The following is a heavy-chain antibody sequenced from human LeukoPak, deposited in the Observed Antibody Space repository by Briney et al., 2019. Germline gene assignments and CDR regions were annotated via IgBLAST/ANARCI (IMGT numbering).Heavy chain of an antibody. D-gene: IGHD6-25*01. CDR1: GFTFRIPV. Sequence: PGGSLRLSCAASGFTFRIPVMSWVRQAPGKGLEWVSAISGDSGGTYYADSVKGRFTISRDNSKSTLYLQMNSLGAEDTAVYYCAKGSAAARPYYFDSWGQGTLVTVSS. CDR2: ISGDSGGT. CDR3: AKGSAAARPYYFDS. J-gene: IGHJ4*02. V-gene: IGHV3-23*01.